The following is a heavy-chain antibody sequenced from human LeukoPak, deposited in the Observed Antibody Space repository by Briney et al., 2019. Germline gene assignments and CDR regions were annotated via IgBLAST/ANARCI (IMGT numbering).Heavy chain of an antibody. CDR2: ISSSGSTI. CDR1: GLTFSDYY. V-gene: IGHV3-11*01. D-gene: IGHD5-24*01. Sequence: GGSLRPPCPASGLTFSDYYMSWTRQAPGRGLEGVSYISSSGSTIYYADSVKGRFTISRDNAKNSLYLQMNSLRAEDTAVYYCARVREEDYMDVWGKGTTVTVSS. J-gene: IGHJ6*03. CDR3: ARVREEDYMDV.